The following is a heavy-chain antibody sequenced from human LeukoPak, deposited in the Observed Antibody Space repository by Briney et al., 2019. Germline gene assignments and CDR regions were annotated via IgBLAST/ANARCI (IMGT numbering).Heavy chain of an antibody. V-gene: IGHV1-69*13. J-gene: IGHJ6*03. CDR3: AXXXXXXXXXXXXPVKYYYYYYYMDV. Sequence: GASVKVSCKASGGTFSSYAISWVRQAPGQGLEWMGGIIPIFGTANYAQKFQGRVTITADESTSTAYMELSSLRSEDTAVYYCAXXXXXXXXXXXXPVKYYYYYYYMDVWGKGTTVTVSS. D-gene: IGHD1-14*01. CDR1: GGTFSSYA. CDR2: IIPIFGTA.